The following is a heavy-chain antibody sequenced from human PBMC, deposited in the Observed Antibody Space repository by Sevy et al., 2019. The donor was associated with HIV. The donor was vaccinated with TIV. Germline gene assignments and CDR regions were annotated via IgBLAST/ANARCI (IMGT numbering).Heavy chain of an antibody. CDR3: AATKDYYDNSGSPFDY. V-gene: IGHV1-24*01. J-gene: IGHJ4*02. Sequence: ASVKVSCNVSGYTLTKLSMHWVRQAPGKRLEWMGSFDPEDGERMYAQKFQGRVTLTEDTSADTAYMELSSLRSEETAVYYCAATKDYYDNSGSPFDYWGPGTLVTVSS. CDR2: FDPEDGER. CDR1: GYTLTKLS. D-gene: IGHD3-22*01.